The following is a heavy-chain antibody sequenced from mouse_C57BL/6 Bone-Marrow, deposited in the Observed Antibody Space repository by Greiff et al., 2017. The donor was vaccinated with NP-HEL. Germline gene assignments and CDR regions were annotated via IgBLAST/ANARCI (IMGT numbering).Heavy chain of an antibody. Sequence: EVKLVESGGGLVQPGGSLKLSCAASGFTFSDYYMYWVRQTPEKRLEWVAYISNGGGSTYYPDTVKGRFTISRDNAKNTLYLQMSRLKSEDTAMYYCASRSTMVTTSYFDVWGTGTTVTVSS. J-gene: IGHJ1*03. CDR3: ASRSTMVTTSYFDV. D-gene: IGHD2-2*01. CDR1: GFTFSDYY. V-gene: IGHV5-12*01. CDR2: ISNGGGST.